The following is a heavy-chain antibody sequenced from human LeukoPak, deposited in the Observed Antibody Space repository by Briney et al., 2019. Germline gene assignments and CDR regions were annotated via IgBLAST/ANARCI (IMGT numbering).Heavy chain of an antibody. CDR2: ISSSSSYI. V-gene: IGHV3-21*01. J-gene: IGHJ4*02. D-gene: IGHD3-9*01. CDR1: GFTFSSYS. CDR3: ARGRWEIGLRYFDWLFPFDY. Sequence: GGSLRLSCAASGFTFSSYSMNWVRQAPGKGLEWVSSISSSSSYIYYADSVKGRFTISRDNAKNSLYLQMNSLRAEDTAVYYCARGRWEIGLRYFDWLFPFDYWGQGTLVTVSS.